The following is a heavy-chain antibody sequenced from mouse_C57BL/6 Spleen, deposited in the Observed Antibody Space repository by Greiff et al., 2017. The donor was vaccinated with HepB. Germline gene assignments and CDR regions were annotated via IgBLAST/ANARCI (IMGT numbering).Heavy chain of an antibody. CDR1: GYTFTSYW. J-gene: IGHJ1*03. CDR3: TRPIYYGNHWYFDV. Sequence: VQLQQSGTVLARPGASVKMSCKTSGYTFTSYWMHWVNQRPGQGLEWIGAIYPGNSDTSYNQKFKGKAKLTAVTSASTAYMELSSLTNEDSAVYYCTRPIYYGNHWYFDVWGTGTTVTVSS. CDR2: IYPGNSDT. V-gene: IGHV1-5*01. D-gene: IGHD2-1*01.